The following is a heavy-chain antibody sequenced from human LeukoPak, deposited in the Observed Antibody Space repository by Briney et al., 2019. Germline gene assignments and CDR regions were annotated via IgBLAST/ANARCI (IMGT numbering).Heavy chain of an antibody. V-gene: IGHV4-34*01. CDR3: ASGGNLAVAGKGPAGKYFDY. CDR1: GFTFSSYS. D-gene: IGHD6-19*01. Sequence: GSLRLSCAASGFTFSSYSMNWVRQPPGKGLEWIGEINHSGSTNYNPSLKSRVTISVDTSKNQFSLKLSSVTAADTAVYYCASGGNLAVAGKGPAGKYFDYWGQGTLVTVSS. J-gene: IGHJ4*02. CDR2: INHSGST.